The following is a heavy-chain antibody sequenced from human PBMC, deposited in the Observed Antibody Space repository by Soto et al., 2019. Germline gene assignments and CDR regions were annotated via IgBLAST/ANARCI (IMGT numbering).Heavy chain of an antibody. CDR3: AKNGQPPYYYYGLDV. V-gene: IGHV1-18*01. Sequence: ASVKVSCKAFGYTFTRYGISWVRQAPGQGLEWMGWISGYNGDTNYAREFQGRVSMTIDTSTTTAYMELRSLTSDDTAVYYCAKNGQPPYYYYGLDVWGQGTKVTVS. CDR2: ISGYNGDT. CDR1: GYTFTRYG. D-gene: IGHD2-8*01. J-gene: IGHJ6*02.